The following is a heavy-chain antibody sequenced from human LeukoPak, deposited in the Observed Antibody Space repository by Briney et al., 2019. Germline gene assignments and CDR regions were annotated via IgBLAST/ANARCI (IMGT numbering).Heavy chain of an antibody. J-gene: IGHJ4*02. D-gene: IGHD3/OR15-3a*01. CDR2: INPNSGDT. Sequence: GASVKVSCKASGYTFTGYSIYWVRQAPGQGLEWMGGINPNSGDTNFAQKFQGGVAMTRDTSISTAYMELSGLRSDDTAIYYCARGYVWIEMGLGYWGQGTLVTVSS. CDR3: ARGYVWIEMGLGY. CDR1: GYTFTGYS. V-gene: IGHV1-2*02.